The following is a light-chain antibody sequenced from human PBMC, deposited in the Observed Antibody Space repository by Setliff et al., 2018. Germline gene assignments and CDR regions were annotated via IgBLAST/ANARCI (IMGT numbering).Light chain of an antibody. Sequence: QSALAQPASVSGSPGQSITISCTESSSDVGGYNHVSWYQQHPGKAPKLMIYDVGKRPSGVSNRFSGSKSGNTASLTISGLQAEDEADYYCSSYTGSNSHVFGTGTKVTVL. J-gene: IGLJ1*01. CDR1: SSDVGGYNH. CDR3: SSYTGSNSHV. CDR2: DVG. V-gene: IGLV2-14*01.